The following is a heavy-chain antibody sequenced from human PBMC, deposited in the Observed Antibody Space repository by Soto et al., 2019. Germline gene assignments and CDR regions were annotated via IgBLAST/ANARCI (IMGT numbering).Heavy chain of an antibody. CDR1: GFSLSTSGVG. D-gene: IGHD6-6*01. J-gene: IGHJ4*02. CDR3: AHSRPPRLLDY. Sequence: QITLKESGPTLVKPTQTLTLTCTFSGFSLSTSGVGVGWIRQPPGKALEWLALISWDDDKRYSSSLNSRLTITNDASKNQVVLTMTNMDPVDTATYYCAHSRPPRLLDYWGQGTLVTVSS. CDR2: ISWDDDK. V-gene: IGHV2-5*02.